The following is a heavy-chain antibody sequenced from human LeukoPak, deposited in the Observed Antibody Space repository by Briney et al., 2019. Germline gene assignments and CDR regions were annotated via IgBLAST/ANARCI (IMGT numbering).Heavy chain of an antibody. CDR2: IYTSGST. CDR1: GGSIDIYY. V-gene: IGHV4-4*07. CDR3: ARVGTNYYYYMDV. J-gene: IGHJ6*03. Sequence: SETLSLTCTVSGGSIDIYYWSWIRQSAGKGLEWVGRIYTSGSTNYNPSLKSRVAMSVDTSKKQFSLKLSSVTAADTAVYYCARVGTNYYYYMDVWGKGTTVTVSS.